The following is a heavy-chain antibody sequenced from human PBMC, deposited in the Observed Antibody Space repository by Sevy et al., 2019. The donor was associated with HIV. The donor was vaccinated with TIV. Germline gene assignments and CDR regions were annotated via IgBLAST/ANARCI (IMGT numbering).Heavy chain of an antibody. CDR2: ISSSSSYI. D-gene: IGHD6-13*01. CDR1: GFTFSSYS. CDR3: ARDRAAAGRDAFDI. Sequence: GESLKISCAASGFTFSSYSMNWVRQAPGKGLEWVSSISSSSSYIYYADSVKGRFTISRDNAKNSLYLQMNSLRAEDTAVYYCARDRAAAGRDAFDIWGQGTMVTVSS. V-gene: IGHV3-21*01. J-gene: IGHJ3*02.